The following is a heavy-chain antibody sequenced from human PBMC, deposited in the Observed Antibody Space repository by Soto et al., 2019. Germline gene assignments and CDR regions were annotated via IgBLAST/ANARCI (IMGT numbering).Heavy chain of an antibody. V-gene: IGHV1-8*01. J-gene: IGHJ4*02. Sequence: GASVKGSCKASGYTFTSYDINWGRQATGQGLEWMGWMNPNSGNTGYAQKFQGRVTMTRNTSISTAYMELSSLRSEDTAVYYCARGGIAVAGTTAYWGQGTLVTVSS. CDR1: GYTFTSYD. CDR2: MNPNSGNT. CDR3: ARGGIAVAGTTAY. D-gene: IGHD6-19*01.